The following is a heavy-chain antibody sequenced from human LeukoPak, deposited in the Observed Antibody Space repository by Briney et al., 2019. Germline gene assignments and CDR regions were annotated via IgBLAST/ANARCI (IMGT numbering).Heavy chain of an antibody. V-gene: IGHV4-4*07. D-gene: IGHD3-22*01. CDR1: GGSISSYY. CDR3: ARDYYYDSSGYYYPEY. Sequence: SETLSLTCTVSGGSISSYYWSWIRQPAGKGLEWIGRIYTSGSTNYNPSLKSRVTMSVDTSKNQFSLKLSSVTAADTAVYYCARDYYYDSSGYYYPEYWGQGTLVTVSS. CDR2: IYTSGST. J-gene: IGHJ4*02.